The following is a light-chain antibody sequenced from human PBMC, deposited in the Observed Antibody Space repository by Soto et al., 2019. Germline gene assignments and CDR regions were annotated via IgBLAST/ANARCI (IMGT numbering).Light chain of an antibody. CDR3: QVWDSSSDHVV. CDR2: YDS. CDR1: NSGSKS. J-gene: IGLJ2*01. V-gene: IGLV3-21*04. Sequence: SYELTQPPSVSVAPGKTARITCGGSNSGSKSVHWYQQKPGQAPVLVLYYDSDRPSGIPERFSGSNSGNTAALTISRDEAGDDDDYYCQVWDSSSDHVVFGGGTKLTVL.